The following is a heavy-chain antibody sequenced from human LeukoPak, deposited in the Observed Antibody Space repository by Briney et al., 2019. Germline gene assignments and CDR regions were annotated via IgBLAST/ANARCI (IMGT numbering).Heavy chain of an antibody. V-gene: IGHV4-61*02. CDR2: IYTTGST. J-gene: IGHJ5*02. Sequence: SQTLSLTCIVSGDSISGGSHYWRWIRQPAGKGLEWIVRIYTTGSTDYNPSLESRVTISVDTSRNQLSLRVNSVTAADTAVYYCARHLRDGSGSYYKGRGLDWFDPWGQGTLVTVSS. CDR1: GDSISGGSHY. CDR3: ARHLRDGSGSYYKGRGLDWFDP. D-gene: IGHD3-10*01.